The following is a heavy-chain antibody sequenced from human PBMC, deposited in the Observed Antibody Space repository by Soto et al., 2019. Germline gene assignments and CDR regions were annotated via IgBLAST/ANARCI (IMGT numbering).Heavy chain of an antibody. CDR2: ISSSSSTI. CDR3: ARDLDYSNLGAFDI. D-gene: IGHD4-4*01. J-gene: IGHJ3*02. CDR1: GFTFSSYS. Sequence: EVQLVESGGGLVQPGGSLRLSCAASGFTFSSYSMNWVRQAPXXGXEWVSYISSSSSTIYYADSVKGRFTISRDNAKNSLYLQMNSLRAEDTAVYYCARDLDYSNLGAFDIWGQGTMVTVSS. V-gene: IGHV3-48*01.